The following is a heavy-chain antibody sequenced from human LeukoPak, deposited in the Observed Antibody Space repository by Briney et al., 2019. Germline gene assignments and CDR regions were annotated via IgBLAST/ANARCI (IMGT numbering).Heavy chain of an antibody. V-gene: IGHV3-48*02. Sequence: GGSLRLSCAASGFTFSRHWMHWVRQAPGKGLEWVSHISYSSTTVYYADSVKGRFTISRDNAKNSLYLQMNNLRDEDSAVYYCARELGYCTTTTCLYGFDYWGQGTLVTVSS. CDR2: ISYSSTTV. D-gene: IGHD2-2*01. CDR1: GFTFSRHW. J-gene: IGHJ4*02. CDR3: ARELGYCTTTTCLYGFDY.